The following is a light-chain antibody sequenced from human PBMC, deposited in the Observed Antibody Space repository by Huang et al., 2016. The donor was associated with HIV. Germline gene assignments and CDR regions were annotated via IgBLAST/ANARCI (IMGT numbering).Light chain of an antibody. CDR3: QQYNDWPPYT. CDR1: QSIGSN. J-gene: IGKJ2*01. CDR2: DVS. V-gene: IGKV3D-15*03. Sequence: EILMTQSPATLSVSPGERAALACSASQSIGSNLAWYQQKPGQTPRLRVYDVSIRATGIPARFSGSGSGTEFTLTVSNLQSEDFAFYYCQQYNDWPPYTFGQGTRLEI.